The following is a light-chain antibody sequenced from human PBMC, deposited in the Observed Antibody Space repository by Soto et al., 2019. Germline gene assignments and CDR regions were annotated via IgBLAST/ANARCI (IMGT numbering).Light chain of an antibody. V-gene: IGLV1-40*01. CDR2: GNT. J-gene: IGLJ1*01. CDR1: SSNLGSGYD. CDR3: QSYDNMVSPYNYV. Sequence: QTVVTQPPSVSGAPGQRVTISCTGSSSNLGSGYDVQWYQQLPGAAPKLLIYGNTNRPSGVPDRFSGSKSGTSASLAISGLHAEDEAEYFCQSYDNMVSPYNYVFGTGTKLTVL.